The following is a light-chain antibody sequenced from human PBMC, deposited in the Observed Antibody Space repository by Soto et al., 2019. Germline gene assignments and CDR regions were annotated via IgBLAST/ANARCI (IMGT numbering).Light chain of an antibody. V-gene: IGLV2-14*01. CDR1: SSDVGGYNY. CDR2: DVR. CDR3: SSYTSSSTVI. J-gene: IGLJ2*01. Sequence: QSALTQPASVSGSPGQSLTISCTGTSSDVGGYNYISWYQQHPGKAPKFIIYDVRNRTSGVSNRFSGSSSGNTASLTISGLQDEDEADYYCSSYTSSSTVIFGGGTKLTVL.